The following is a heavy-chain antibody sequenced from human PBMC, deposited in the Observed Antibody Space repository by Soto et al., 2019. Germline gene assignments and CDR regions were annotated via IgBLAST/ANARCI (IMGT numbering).Heavy chain of an antibody. J-gene: IGHJ4*02. CDR2: IKEDGSVK. Sequence: EVQLVESGGGLVQPGGSLRLSCAVSGFNFNIYWMTWVRQAPGKGLEWVANIKEDGSVKNYVDSVKGRFTISRGNAQNSLYLQMYGLRSDDTAVYYCVRENVVGVWFSKLDYWGQVTLVTVSS. V-gene: IGHV3-7*03. D-gene: IGHD2-15*01. CDR3: VRENVVGVWFSKLDY. CDR1: GFNFNIYW.